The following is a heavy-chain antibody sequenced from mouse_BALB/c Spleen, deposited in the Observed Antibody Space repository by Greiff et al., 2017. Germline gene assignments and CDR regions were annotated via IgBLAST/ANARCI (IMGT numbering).Heavy chain of an antibody. V-gene: IGHV5-9-4*01. D-gene: IGHD3-2*01. CDR3: ARDQTARATYAY. Sequence: VESGGGLVKPGGSLKLSCAASGFTFSSYAMSWVRQSPEKRLEWVAEISSGGSYTYYPDTVTGRFTISRDNAKNTLYLEMSSLRSEDTAMYYCARDQTARATYAYWGQGTLVTVSA. J-gene: IGHJ3*01. CDR1: GFTFSSYA. CDR2: ISSGGSYT.